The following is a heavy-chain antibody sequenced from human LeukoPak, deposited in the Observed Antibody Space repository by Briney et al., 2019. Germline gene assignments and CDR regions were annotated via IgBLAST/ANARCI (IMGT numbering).Heavy chain of an antibody. J-gene: IGHJ4*02. Sequence: ASVKVSCKASGYTFTSYGISWVRQAPGQGLEWMGWMNPNSGNTGYAQKFQGRVTMTRNTSISTAYMELSSLRSEDTAVYYCAREGSMTTESRTFDYWGQGTLVTVSS. CDR3: AREGSMTTESRTFDY. CDR1: GYTFTSYG. D-gene: IGHD4-17*01. CDR2: MNPNSGNT. V-gene: IGHV1-8*02.